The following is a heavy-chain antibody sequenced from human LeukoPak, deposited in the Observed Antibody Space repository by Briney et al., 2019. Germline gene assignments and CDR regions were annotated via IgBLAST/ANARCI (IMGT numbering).Heavy chain of an antibody. V-gene: IGHV1-69*05. J-gene: IGHJ4*02. CDR2: IIPIFGTA. CDR3: ARDREDFWSGYFDY. CDR1: GGTFSSYA. D-gene: IGHD3-3*01. Sequence: SVKVSCKASGGTFSSYAISWVRQAPGQGLEWMGGIIPIFGTAIYAQKFQGRVTITTDESTSTAYMELSSLRSEDTAVYYCARDREDFWSGYFDYWGQGTLVTVSS.